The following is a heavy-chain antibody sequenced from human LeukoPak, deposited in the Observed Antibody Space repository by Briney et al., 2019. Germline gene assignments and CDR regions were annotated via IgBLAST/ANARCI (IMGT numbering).Heavy chain of an antibody. CDR1: GGSFSGYD. Sequence: PSETLSLTCAVSGGSFSGYDVSWIRQPPGKGLGWIAEINESGRTNYNPSPASRVTISAAPSTNPFSLNLDSVTAADTAAYFCARGLYWGPAGRGICYMDVWGKRTTVTVSS. CDR2: INESGRT. J-gene: IGHJ6*03. D-gene: IGHD7-27*01. CDR3: ARGLYWGPAGRGICYMDV. V-gene: IGHV4-34*01.